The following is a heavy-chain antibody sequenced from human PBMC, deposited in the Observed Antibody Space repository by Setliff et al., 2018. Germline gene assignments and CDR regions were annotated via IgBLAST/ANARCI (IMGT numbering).Heavy chain of an antibody. CDR1: GGSISSYY. CDR2: IYIGGST. CDR3: VRSMPDTANFDY. J-gene: IGHJ4*02. Sequence: PSETLSLTCTVSGGSISSYYWSWIRQPAGKGLEWIGHIYIGGSTNYNPSLKSRVTISMDTSKNQFSLKVSSVTAADTAVYYCVRSMPDTANFDYWGQGTLVTVSS. D-gene: IGHD5-18*01. V-gene: IGHV4-4*07.